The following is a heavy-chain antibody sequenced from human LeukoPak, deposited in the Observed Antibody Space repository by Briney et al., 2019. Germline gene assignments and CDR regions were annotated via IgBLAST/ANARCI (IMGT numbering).Heavy chain of an antibody. CDR1: GFAFTTCA. V-gene: IGHV3-23*01. CDR2: ISGSGDST. CDR3: AKDPVNCSSTSCYRWANWFDP. J-gene: IGHJ5*02. D-gene: IGHD2-2*01. Sequence: GGSLRLSCAASGFAFTTCAINWVRQAPGKGLEWVSTISGSGDSTYYADSVKGRFTISRDNSKNTLYLQMNSLRAEDTAVYYCAKDPVNCSSTSCYRWANWFDPWGQGTLVTVSS.